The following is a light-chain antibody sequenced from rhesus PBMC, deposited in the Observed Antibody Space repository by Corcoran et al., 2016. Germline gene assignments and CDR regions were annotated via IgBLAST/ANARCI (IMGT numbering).Light chain of an antibody. CDR2: YAA. V-gene: IGKV1-25*01. J-gene: IGKJ2*01. CDR3: QHGHGTPYN. Sequence: DIQMTQSPSSLSASVGDTVTITCRASQGISNNLAWYQQKPGKAPKLLIHYAATLQNGVPSRFSGSGSGTDFTLTISSLQPEAFATYYCQHGHGTPYNFGQWTKVEI. CDR1: QGISNN.